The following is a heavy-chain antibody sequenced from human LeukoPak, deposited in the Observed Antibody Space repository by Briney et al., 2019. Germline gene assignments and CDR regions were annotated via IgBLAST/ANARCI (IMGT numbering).Heavy chain of an antibody. V-gene: IGHV3-30*18. J-gene: IGHJ4*02. CDR2: ISHDGSNN. CDR3: AKVREGTAHFDY. Sequence: TGGSLRLSCAASGFTFSNYGMHWVRQAPGKGLEWVVVISHDGSNNNYADSVKGRFTISRDNSKNTLYLQMNSLRPEDTAVYYCAKVREGTAHFDYWGQGTLVTVSS. D-gene: IGHD1-7*01. CDR1: GFTFSNYG.